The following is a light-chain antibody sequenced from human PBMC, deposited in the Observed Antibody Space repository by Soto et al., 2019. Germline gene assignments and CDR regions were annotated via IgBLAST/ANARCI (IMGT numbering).Light chain of an antibody. CDR2: AVR. CDR3: CSYAASSTFDV. J-gene: IGLJ1*01. Sequence: QSVLTQPHSVSGSPGESVSISCTWTSSDVGGYKFVSWYQQHPGKAPRLLIYAVRKRPAVVPDRFSGSKSGNTASLTISGLQVEDEADYSCCSYAASSTFDVFGTGTKVTVL. CDR1: SSDVGGYKF. V-gene: IGLV2-11*01.